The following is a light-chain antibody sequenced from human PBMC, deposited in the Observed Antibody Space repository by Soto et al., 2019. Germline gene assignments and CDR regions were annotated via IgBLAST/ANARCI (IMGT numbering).Light chain of an antibody. CDR2: GAS. J-gene: IGKJ1*01. V-gene: IGKV3-15*01. CDR1: QSVSSK. Sequence: EIVMTQFPDTLSVSPGESATLSCRASQSVSSKLAWYQQAPGQAPRLLIYGASTRATGIPARFSGSGSGTDFTLTISSLKSEDFTLYYCQQYNNWPPTWTFGQGTKVEIK. CDR3: QQYNNWPPTWT.